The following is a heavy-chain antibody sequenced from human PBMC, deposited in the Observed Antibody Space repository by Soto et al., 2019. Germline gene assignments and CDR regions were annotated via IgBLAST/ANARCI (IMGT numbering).Heavy chain of an antibody. D-gene: IGHD6-19*01. CDR1: GGSISDKL. V-gene: IGHV4-4*02. CDR2: INHTGTT. Sequence: QVQLQASGPGLVKPSGTLSLTCAVSGGSISDKLWSWVRQPPGKGLAWIGEINHTGTTHYNPSLWNRVTISIDKSKNQFSLKLSSVTTADTAVFYCARHIAVPRTRGLGFWGQGTQVTVSS. CDR3: ARHIAVPRTRGLGF. J-gene: IGHJ4*02.